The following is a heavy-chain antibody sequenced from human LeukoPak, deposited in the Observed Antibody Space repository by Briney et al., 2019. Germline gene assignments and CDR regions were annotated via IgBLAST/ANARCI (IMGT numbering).Heavy chain of an antibody. Sequence: KTSETLSLTCTVPGGSISSYYWSWIRQPPGKGLEWIGYIYYSGSTNYNPSLKSRVTISVDTSKNQFSLKLSSVTAADTAVYYCARDVDWFDPWGQGTLVTVSS. V-gene: IGHV4-59*01. CDR3: ARDVDWFDP. CDR1: GGSISSYY. CDR2: IYYSGST. J-gene: IGHJ5*02.